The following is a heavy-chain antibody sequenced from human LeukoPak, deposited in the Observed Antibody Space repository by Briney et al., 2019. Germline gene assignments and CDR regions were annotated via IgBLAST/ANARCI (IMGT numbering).Heavy chain of an antibody. CDR3: AREGIAAAGTFDY. J-gene: IGHJ4*02. CDR2: IWYDGSNK. D-gene: IGHD6-13*01. CDR1: GFTFSSYG. Sequence: GGSLRLSCAASGFTFSSYGMHWVRQAPGKGLEWVAVIWYDGSNKYYADSVKGRFTISRDNSKSTLYLQMNSLRAEDTAVYYCAREGIAAAGTFDYWGQGTLVTVSS. V-gene: IGHV3-33*01.